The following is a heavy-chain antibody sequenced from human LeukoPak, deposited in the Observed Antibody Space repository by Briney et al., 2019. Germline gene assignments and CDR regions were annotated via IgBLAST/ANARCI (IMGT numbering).Heavy chain of an antibody. CDR3: ARGPFFDY. Sequence: ASVKVSCKASDYTFTNYGISWVRQAPGQGLEWMGWISAYNGKTYYAQKFQGRVTITTDESTSTAYMELSSLRSEDTAVYYCARGPFFDYWGQGTLVTVSS. J-gene: IGHJ4*02. CDR2: ISAYNGKT. V-gene: IGHV1-18*01. CDR1: DYTFTNYG.